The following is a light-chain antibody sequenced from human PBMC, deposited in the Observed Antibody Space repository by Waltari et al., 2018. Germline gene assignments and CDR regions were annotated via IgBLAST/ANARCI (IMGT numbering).Light chain of an antibody. CDR3: QQYGSSPYT. V-gene: IGKV3-20*01. CDR2: GAS. J-gene: IGKJ2*01. Sequence: EIVLTQSPGTLSLSPGERATLSCRASQSVSSSYLAWYQQKPGQAPRLLIYGASSRATGIPDRFSRSGSGTDFTLTISRLESEDFAVYYCQQYGSSPYTFGQGTKLEIK. CDR1: QSVSSSY.